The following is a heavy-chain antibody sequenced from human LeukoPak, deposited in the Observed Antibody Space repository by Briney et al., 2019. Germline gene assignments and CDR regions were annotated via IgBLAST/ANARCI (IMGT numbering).Heavy chain of an antibody. D-gene: IGHD3-22*01. CDR1: GFTFNNYA. V-gene: IGHV3-23*01. J-gene: IGHJ4*02. CDR3: ARDRPNYYGSDGHYYRRDGDY. Sequence: PGGSLRLSCAASGFTFNNYAMSWVRQAPGKGLQWVSSITSRGESTWYVDSVKGRFTITRDNSENTLYLQMHSLRAEDTAVYYCARDRPNYYGSDGHYYRRDGDYWGRGTLVSVSS. CDR2: ITSRGEST.